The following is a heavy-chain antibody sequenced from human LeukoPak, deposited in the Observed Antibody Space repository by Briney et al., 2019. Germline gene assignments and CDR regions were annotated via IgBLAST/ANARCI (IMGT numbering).Heavy chain of an antibody. Sequence: SETLSLTCTVSGVSISSYYWSWIRQPPGKGLEWIGYIYYSGSTNYNPSLKSRVTISVDTSKNQFSLKLSSVTAADTAVYYCARERIAAAGGNFDYWGQGTLVTVSS. CDR2: IYYSGST. CDR1: GVSISSYY. V-gene: IGHV4-59*01. CDR3: ARERIAAAGGNFDY. J-gene: IGHJ4*02. D-gene: IGHD6-13*01.